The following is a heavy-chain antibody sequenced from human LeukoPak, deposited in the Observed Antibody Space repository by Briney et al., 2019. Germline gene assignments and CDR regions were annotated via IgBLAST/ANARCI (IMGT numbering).Heavy chain of an antibody. J-gene: IGHJ4*02. D-gene: IGHD4-23*01. Sequence: GGSLRLSCAASGFIFTTYAMGWVRQLPGKGLVWVSSVSSSGSDTYYTSSVKGRFTISRDNSKNTLYLQVNSLRVEDTAVYYCARRVLGAVGYFDYWGQGALVTVSS. CDR2: VSSSGSDT. CDR1: GFIFTTYA. CDR3: ARRVLGAVGYFDY. V-gene: IGHV3-23*05.